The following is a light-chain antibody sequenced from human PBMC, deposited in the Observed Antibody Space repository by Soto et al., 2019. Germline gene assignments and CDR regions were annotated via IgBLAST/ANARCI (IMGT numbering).Light chain of an antibody. CDR3: AAWDDSLNGCL. Sequence: QSVLTQPPSASGTPGLRVTISCSGSSSNIGSNTINWYQHLPGTAPHLLIYNNNERPSGVPDRFSGSKSGTSASLAISGLQSEDEADYYCAAWDDSLNGCLFGGGTNLTVL. CDR2: NNN. CDR1: SSNIGSNT. J-gene: IGLJ3*02. V-gene: IGLV1-44*01.